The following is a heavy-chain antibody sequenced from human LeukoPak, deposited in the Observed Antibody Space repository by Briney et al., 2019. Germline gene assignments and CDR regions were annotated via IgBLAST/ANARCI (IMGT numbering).Heavy chain of an antibody. J-gene: IGHJ4*02. CDR2: IKQDGSEK. D-gene: IGHD6-13*01. CDR3: ARLGGRRAAAGY. CDR1: GFTVSINY. Sequence: GGSLRLSCAASGFTVSINYMNWVRQAPGKGLEWVANIKQDGSEKYYVDSVKGRFTISRDNAKNSLYLQMNSLRAEDTAVYYCARLGGRRAAAGYWGQGTLVTVSS. V-gene: IGHV3-7*01.